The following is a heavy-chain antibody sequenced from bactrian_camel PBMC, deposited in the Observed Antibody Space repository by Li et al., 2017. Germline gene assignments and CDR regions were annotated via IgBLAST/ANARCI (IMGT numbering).Heavy chain of an antibody. CDR3: AADPTDYCSGSWDGFTS. D-gene: IGHD3*01. Sequence: VQLVESGGGLVQPGGSLRLSCAASGFTFSNYAMSWVRQAPGKGLEWVSFINSGGGSTYYADSVKGRFIISRDNARNTLYLQLNSLKTEDTAMYYCAADPTDYCSGSWDGFTSWSQGTQVTVS. V-gene: IGHV3S31*01. CDR2: INSGGGST. CDR1: GFTFSNYA. J-gene: IGHJ4*01.